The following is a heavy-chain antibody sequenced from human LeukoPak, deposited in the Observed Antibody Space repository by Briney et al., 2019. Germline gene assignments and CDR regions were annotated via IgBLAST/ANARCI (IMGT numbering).Heavy chain of an antibody. Sequence: GGSLRLSCAASGFTFSSYWMSWVRQAPGKGLEWVANIKSDGSGQYYVDLVKGRFIVSRDNAKNSLSLQMNSLRAEDTAVYYCARAVGAAAIDFWGQGTLVTVSS. CDR2: IKSDGSGQ. CDR1: GFTFSSYW. V-gene: IGHV3-7*01. CDR3: ARAVGAAAIDF. J-gene: IGHJ4*02. D-gene: IGHD2-2*01.